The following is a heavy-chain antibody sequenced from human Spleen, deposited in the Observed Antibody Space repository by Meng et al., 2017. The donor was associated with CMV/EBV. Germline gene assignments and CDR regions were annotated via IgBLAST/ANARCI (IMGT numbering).Heavy chain of an antibody. CDR3: ASTYSSSAVGYYYGMDV. CDR1: GGTFSSYA. J-gene: IGHJ6*02. V-gene: IGHV1-69*05. Sequence: SVKVSCKASGGTFSSYAISWVRQAPGQGLEWMGGIIPIFGTANYAQKFQGRVTITTDESTSTAYMELSSLRSEDTAVYYCASTYSSSAVGYYYGMDVWGQGTTVTVSS. CDR2: IIPIFGTA. D-gene: IGHD6-13*01.